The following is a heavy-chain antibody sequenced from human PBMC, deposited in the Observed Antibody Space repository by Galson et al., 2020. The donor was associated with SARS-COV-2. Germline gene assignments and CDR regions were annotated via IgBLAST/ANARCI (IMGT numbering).Heavy chain of an antibody. CDR3: AADLGDYVNYYYGMDV. CDR2: IWYDGSNK. D-gene: IGHD4-17*01. CDR1: GFTFSSYG. J-gene: IGHJ6*02. Sequence: TGGSLRLSCAASGFTFSSYGMHWVHQAPGKGLEWVAVIWYDGSNKYYADSVKGRFTISRDNSKNTLYLQMNSLRAEDTAVYYCAADLGDYVNYYYGMDVWGQGTTVTVSS. V-gene: IGHV3-33*01.